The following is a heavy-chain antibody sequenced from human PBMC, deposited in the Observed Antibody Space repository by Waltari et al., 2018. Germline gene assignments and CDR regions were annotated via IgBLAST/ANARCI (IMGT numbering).Heavy chain of an antibody. CDR1: GVTFSSYA. CDR2: ISGSGGST. Sequence: EVKLLESGGGLVQPGGYLRLSCAASGVTFSSYAMIWVRQAPGKGLEWVSAISGSGGSTYYADSVKGRFTISRDNSKNTLYLQMNSLRAEDTAVYYCAEGSTIFGGAYYFDYWGQGTLVTVSS. CDR3: AEGSTIFGGAYYFDY. D-gene: IGHD3-3*01. V-gene: IGHV3-23*01. J-gene: IGHJ4*02.